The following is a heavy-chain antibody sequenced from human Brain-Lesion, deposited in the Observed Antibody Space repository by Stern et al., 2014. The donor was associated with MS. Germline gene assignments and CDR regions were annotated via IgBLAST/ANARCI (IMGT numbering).Heavy chain of an antibody. CDR2: VHHRGTT. D-gene: IGHD3-9*01. Sequence: VQLVESGPGLVKPSGTLSLTCAVSGDSISTSHWWSWVRQPPGRGLEWIGEVHHRGTTTYNPPLKSRVTISLDKSQNQFFLKLTSVTAADTAVYYCARASYNVLTDYYMGLIDYWGQGTLVTVSS. CDR3: ARASYNVLTDYYMGLIDY. J-gene: IGHJ4*02. CDR1: GDSISTSHW. V-gene: IGHV4-4*02.